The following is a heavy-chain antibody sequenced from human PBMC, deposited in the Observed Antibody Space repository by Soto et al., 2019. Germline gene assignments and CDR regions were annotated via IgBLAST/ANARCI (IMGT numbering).Heavy chain of an antibody. CDR2: ITSHDGST. J-gene: IGHJ4*02. CDR3: WRNDGDDSTNF. CDR1: GYTFTSYG. D-gene: IGHD3-22*01. V-gene: IGHV1-18*04. Sequence: QVQLIQSAPEVKRPGASVRVSCRASGYTFTSYGLNWVRRAPGQGLEWMGRITSHDGSTVSTQSLQGRLTLNRDTFTNTAYLEMGALTSDDTGLYFCWRNDGDDSTNFWGQGTLVTVSS.